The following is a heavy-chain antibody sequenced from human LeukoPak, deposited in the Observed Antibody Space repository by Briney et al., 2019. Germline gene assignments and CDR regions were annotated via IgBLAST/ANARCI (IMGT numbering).Heavy chain of an antibody. CDR2: FDPEDGET. Sequence: ASVKVSCKVSGYTLTELSMHWVRQAPGKGLEWMGGFDPEDGETIYAQKFQGRVTMTEDTSTDTAYMELSSLRSEDTAVYYCATLPESGVGATFGYWGQGTLVNVSS. CDR3: ATLPESGVGATFGY. V-gene: IGHV1-24*01. D-gene: IGHD1-26*01. CDR1: GYTLTELS. J-gene: IGHJ4*02.